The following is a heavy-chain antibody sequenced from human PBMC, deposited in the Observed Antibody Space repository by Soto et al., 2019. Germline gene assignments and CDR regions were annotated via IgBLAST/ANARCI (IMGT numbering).Heavy chain of an antibody. CDR1: GGSFSGYY. CDR2: INHSGST. CDR3: ARVGCSGGSCYLRPSYYYYYMDV. J-gene: IGHJ6*03. D-gene: IGHD2-15*01. V-gene: IGHV4-34*01. Sequence: SETLSLTCAVYGGSFSGYYWSWIRQPPGKGLEWIGEINHSGSTNYNPSLKSRVTISVDTSKNQFSLKLSSVTAADTAVYYCARVGCSGGSCYLRPSYYYYYMDVWGKGITVTVSS.